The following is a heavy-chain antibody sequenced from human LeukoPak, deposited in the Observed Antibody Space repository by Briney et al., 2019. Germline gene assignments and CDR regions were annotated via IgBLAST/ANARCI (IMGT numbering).Heavy chain of an antibody. Sequence: GGSLRLSCAASGFTFSGYWMSWVRQAPGKGLEWVANIKQDGSEKYYVDSVKGRFTISRDNAKDSLYLQMNSLRAEDTAVYYCARDGLGDAFDIWGQGTMVTVSS. CDR3: ARDGLGDAFDI. CDR2: IKQDGSEK. V-gene: IGHV3-7*04. J-gene: IGHJ3*02. CDR1: GFTFSGYW. D-gene: IGHD5-12*01.